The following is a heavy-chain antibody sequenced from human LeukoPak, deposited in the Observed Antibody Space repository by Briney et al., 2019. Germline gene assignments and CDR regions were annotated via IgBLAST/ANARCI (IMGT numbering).Heavy chain of an antibody. V-gene: IGHV4-61*02. CDR1: GGSISSGSYY. J-gene: IGHJ2*01. CDR2: IYTSGST. D-gene: IGHD3-22*01. CDR3: ARDFEDYDSSGYYFWYFDL. Sequence: SETLSLTCTVSGGSISSGSYYWSWIREPAGKGLEWIGRIYTSGSTNYNPSLKSRVTMSVDTSKNQFSLKLSSVTAADTAVYYCARDFEDYDSSGYYFWYFDLWGRGTLVTVSS.